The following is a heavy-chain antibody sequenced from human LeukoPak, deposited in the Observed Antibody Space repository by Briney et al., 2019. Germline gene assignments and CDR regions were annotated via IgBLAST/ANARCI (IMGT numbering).Heavy chain of an antibody. J-gene: IGHJ4*02. V-gene: IGHV1-18*01. CDR2: ISAYNGST. CDR1: GYTFTSYG. CDR3: ARAQLLGGSSTSCFDY. D-gene: IGHD2-2*01. Sequence: ASVKVSCKASGYTFTSYGISWVRQAPGQGLEWMGWISAYNGSTNYAQKLQGRVTMTTDTSTSTAYMELRSLRSDDTAVYYCARAQLLGGSSTSCFDYWGQGTLVTVSS.